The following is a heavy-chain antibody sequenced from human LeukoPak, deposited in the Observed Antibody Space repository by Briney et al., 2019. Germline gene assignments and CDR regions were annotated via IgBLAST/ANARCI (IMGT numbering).Heavy chain of an antibody. CDR1: GYTFTGYY. CDR3: ARDLAYYYGSGSYGR. J-gene: IGHJ4*02. D-gene: IGHD3-10*01. V-gene: IGHV1-2*02. CDR2: INPNSGGT. Sequence: GASVKVSCKASGYTFTGYYMHWVRQAPGQGLEWMGWINPNSGGTNYAQKFQGRVTMTRDTSISTVYMELSRLRSDDTAVYYCARDLAYYYGSGSYGRWGQGTLVTVSS.